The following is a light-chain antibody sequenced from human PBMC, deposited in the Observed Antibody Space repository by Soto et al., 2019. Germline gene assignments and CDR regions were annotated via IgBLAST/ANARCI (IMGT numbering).Light chain of an antibody. CDR3: QQYTPWSSIT. CDR2: GTS. J-gene: IGKJ5*01. V-gene: IGKV3-15*01. Sequence: EIVMTQSPATLSVSPGERVTLSCRASQSISSNLAWYQQKPGQAPSLLMYGTSTRATGIPARFSGSGSGTEFTLTISSLQAEDFPVYYCQQYTPWSSITFGPGTRLEIK. CDR1: QSISSN.